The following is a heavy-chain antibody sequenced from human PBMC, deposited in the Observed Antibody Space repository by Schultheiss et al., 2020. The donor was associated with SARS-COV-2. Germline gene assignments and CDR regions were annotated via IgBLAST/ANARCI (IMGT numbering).Heavy chain of an antibody. CDR3: ARVAVGATGWGAFDI. V-gene: IGHV3-21*01. Sequence: GESLKISCAASGFTFSSYSMNWVRQAPGKGLEWVSSISSSSSYIYYADSVKGRFTISRDNAKNSLYLQMNSLRAEDTAVYYCARVAVGATGWGAFDIWGQGTMVTVSS. D-gene: IGHD1-26*01. CDR1: GFTFSSYS. CDR2: ISSSSSYI. J-gene: IGHJ3*02.